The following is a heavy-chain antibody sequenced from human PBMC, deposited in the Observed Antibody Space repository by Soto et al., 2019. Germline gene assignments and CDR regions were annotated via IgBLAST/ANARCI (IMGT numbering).Heavy chain of an antibody. CDR3: GRSGSAYGCYIGS. V-gene: IGHV4-38-2*01. D-gene: IGHD2-2*02. Sequence: KTSETLSLPCCVSGYCLSSGYYWPWSRQPPGTGLEWLGSINYSAKTYHNPSLSSRVTISVDPSKNQLSLKLTSVTAADTAVYYWGRSGSAYGCYIGSWGQGHRVTVSS. CDR2: INYSAKT. J-gene: IGHJ5*02. CDR1: GYCLSSGYY.